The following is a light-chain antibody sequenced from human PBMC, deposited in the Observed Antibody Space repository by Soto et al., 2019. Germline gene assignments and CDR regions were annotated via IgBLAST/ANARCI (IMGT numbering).Light chain of an antibody. V-gene: IGKV3-20*01. CDR3: QQYGSSCFP. J-gene: IGKJ4*01. CDR2: GAS. Sequence: EIAWTQSPGTRSLSPGERATLSCRASQSVSSSYLAWYQQKPGQARRLLIYGASSRATGIPDRFSGSGSGTDFTLTISRLEPECYAVYYCQQYGSSCFPFGGGTEVQIK. CDR1: QSVSSSY.